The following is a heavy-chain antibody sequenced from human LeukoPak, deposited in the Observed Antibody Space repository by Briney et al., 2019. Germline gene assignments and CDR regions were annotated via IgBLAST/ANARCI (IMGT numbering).Heavy chain of an antibody. J-gene: IGHJ4*02. CDR1: GFTLSDYY. V-gene: IGHV3-11*04. CDR3: ARVRGSYSVDY. CDR2: ISSSGTTM. D-gene: IGHD1-26*01. Sequence: RPGGSLRLSCAASGFTLSDYYMSWIRQAPGKGLEWVSYISSSGTTMYYSDSVKGRFTISRDNAKDSLHLQMNSLRAEDTAVYYCARVRGSYSVDYWGQGTLVTVSS.